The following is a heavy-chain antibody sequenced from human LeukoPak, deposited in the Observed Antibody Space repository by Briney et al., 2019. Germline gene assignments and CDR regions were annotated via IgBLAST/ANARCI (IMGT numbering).Heavy chain of an antibody. V-gene: IGHV4-34*01. CDR3: ARGGYYYDSNPPPCFDY. J-gene: IGHJ4*02. CDR1: GGSFSGYY. CDR2: INHSGST. Sequence: SETLSLTCAVYGGSFSGYYWSWIRQPPGKGLEWIGEINHSGSTNYNPSLKSRVTISVDTSKNQFSLKLSSVTAADTAVYYCARGGYYYDSNPPPCFDYWGQGTLVTVSS. D-gene: IGHD3-22*01.